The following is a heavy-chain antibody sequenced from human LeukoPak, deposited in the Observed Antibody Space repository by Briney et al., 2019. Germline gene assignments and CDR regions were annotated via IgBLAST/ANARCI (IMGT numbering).Heavy chain of an antibody. CDR2: ISGSGGST. V-gene: IGHV3-23*01. Sequence: PGGSLRLSCAASGFTFSSNGMSWVRQAPGKGLEWVSAISGSGGSTYYADSVKGRFTISRDNSKNTLYLQMNSLRAEDTAVYYCAKVPADTAMVSFDYWGQGTLVTVSS. CDR1: GFTFSSNG. J-gene: IGHJ4*02. D-gene: IGHD5-18*01. CDR3: AKVPADTAMVSFDY.